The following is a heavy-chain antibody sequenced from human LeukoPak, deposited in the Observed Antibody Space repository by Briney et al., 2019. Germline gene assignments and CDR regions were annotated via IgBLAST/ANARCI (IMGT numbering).Heavy chain of an antibody. V-gene: IGHV1-2*02. CDR3: ARSYQAYYYDSSGYYYGY. CDR1: GYTFTGCY. D-gene: IGHD3-22*01. Sequence: GASVKVSCKASGYTFTGCYMHWVRQAPGQGLEWMGWINPNSGGTNYAQKFQGRVTMTRDTSISTAYMELSRLRSDDTAVYYCARSYQAYYYDSSGYYYGYWGQGTLVTVSS. J-gene: IGHJ4*02. CDR2: INPNSGGT.